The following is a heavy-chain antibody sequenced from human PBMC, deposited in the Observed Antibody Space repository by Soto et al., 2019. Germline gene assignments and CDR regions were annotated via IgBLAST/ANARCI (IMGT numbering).Heavy chain of an antibody. D-gene: IGHD6-13*01. CDR1: GNTFTSYH. Sequence: QVQLVQSGAEVKNPGASVKVSCKASGNTFTSYHIHWVRQAPGQGLEWMGVIDPSTGVTTYAQKFQCRVTVTRDTSTTTVYMELGSLRSEDRAVYYCARDGGPNIASAITGLGYWGQGTLVTVSS. J-gene: IGHJ4*02. CDR2: IDPSTGVT. V-gene: IGHV1-46*03. CDR3: ARDGGPNIASAITGLGY.